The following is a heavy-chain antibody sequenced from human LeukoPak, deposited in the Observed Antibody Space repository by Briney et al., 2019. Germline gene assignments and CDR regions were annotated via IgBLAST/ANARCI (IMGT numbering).Heavy chain of an antibody. V-gene: IGHV1-69*04. CDR1: GYTFTGYY. D-gene: IGHD3-3*01. CDR2: IIPILGIA. Sequence: SVKVSCKASGYTFTGYYMHWVRQAPGQGLEWMGRIIPILGIANYAQKFQGRVTITADKSTSTAYMELSSLRSEDTAVYYCARAAQRSTIFGVVTEFDYWGQGTLVTVSS. CDR3: ARAAQRSTIFGVVTEFDY. J-gene: IGHJ4*02.